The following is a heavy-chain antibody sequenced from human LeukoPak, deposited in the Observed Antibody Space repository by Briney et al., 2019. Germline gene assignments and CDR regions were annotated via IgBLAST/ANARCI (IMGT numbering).Heavy chain of an antibody. Sequence: GGSLRLSCAASGFTFSSYNMNWVRQAPGKGLEWVSYISTSSNTIYYADSVKGRFTISRDNAKNSLYLQMNSLRAEDTAVYYCASAPADGSGYYNLNYWGQGTLVTVSS. CDR1: GFTFSSYN. D-gene: IGHD3-22*01. CDR3: ASAPADGSGYYNLNY. J-gene: IGHJ4*02. V-gene: IGHV3-48*01. CDR2: ISTSSNTI.